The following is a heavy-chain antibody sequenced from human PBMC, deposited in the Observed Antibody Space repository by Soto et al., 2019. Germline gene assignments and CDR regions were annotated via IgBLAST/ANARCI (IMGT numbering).Heavy chain of an antibody. CDR2: ISYNGRTK. J-gene: IGHJ4*02. Sequence: QVQLVESGGDVVQPGRSLRLSCAASGFTFSFYAMHWVRQAPGKGLEWVAVISYNGRTKHYVDSVKGRFTISRDNSQDTLYLQIDRLRPDDTAVYYWARHAQIGGRFQFYFDSWGQGTLVTVSS. CDR3: ARHAQIGGRFQFYFDS. CDR1: GFTFSFYA. D-gene: IGHD3-16*01. V-gene: IGHV3-30*04.